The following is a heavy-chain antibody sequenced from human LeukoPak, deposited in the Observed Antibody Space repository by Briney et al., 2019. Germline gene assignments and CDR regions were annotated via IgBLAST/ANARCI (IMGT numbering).Heavy chain of an antibody. D-gene: IGHD1-26*01. J-gene: IGHJ5*02. CDR2: LSYNRGYI. V-gene: IGHV3-9*01. CDR1: GFRFDDYA. Sequence: PGGSLRLSCEASGFRFDDYAMHWVRQAPGKGLEWVSGLSYNRGYIGYADSVKGRFTISRDNAKNSLYLQMNSLRAEDTAVYYCARDAEATGFDPWGQGTLVTVSS. CDR3: ARDAEATGFDP.